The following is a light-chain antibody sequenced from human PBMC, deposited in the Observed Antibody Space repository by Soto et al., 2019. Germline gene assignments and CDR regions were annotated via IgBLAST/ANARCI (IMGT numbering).Light chain of an antibody. Sequence: DIQMTQSPSSLSGSVGDRVTITCRASQSISSFLNWYQQKPGKAPNLLIYAAASLQSGVSSRFSGSGSGTDFTLTISSLQPEDFATYYCQQTFSTPRSFGQGTKLEIK. CDR3: QQTFSTPRS. CDR2: AAA. CDR1: QSISSF. J-gene: IGKJ2*03. V-gene: IGKV1-39*01.